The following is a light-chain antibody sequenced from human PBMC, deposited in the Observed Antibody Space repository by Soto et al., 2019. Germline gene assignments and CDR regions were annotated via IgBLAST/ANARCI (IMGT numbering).Light chain of an antibody. V-gene: IGKV1-8*01. CDR1: QGISSY. CDR2: AAS. CDR3: QQGYTTPLT. J-gene: IGKJ4*01. Sequence: AIRLTQSPSSLSASTGDRVTITCRASQGISSYLAWYQQKPGKAPKLLIYAASNFQSGVPSRFSGSGSGTDFTLTISSLQPEDFATYYCQQGYTTPLTFGGGTKVDIK.